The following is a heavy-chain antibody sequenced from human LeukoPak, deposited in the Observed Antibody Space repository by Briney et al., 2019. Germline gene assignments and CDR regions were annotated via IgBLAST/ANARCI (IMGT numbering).Heavy chain of an antibody. CDR3: ARVAKVGATISRDAFDI. Sequence: ASVKVSCKASGYTFTGYYMHWVRQAPGQGLEWMGWINPNSGGTNYAQKFQGRVTMTRDTSISTAHMELSRLRSDDTAVYYCARVAKVGATISRDAFDIWGQGTMVTVSS. D-gene: IGHD1-26*01. J-gene: IGHJ3*02. CDR1: GYTFTGYY. CDR2: INPNSGGT. V-gene: IGHV1-2*02.